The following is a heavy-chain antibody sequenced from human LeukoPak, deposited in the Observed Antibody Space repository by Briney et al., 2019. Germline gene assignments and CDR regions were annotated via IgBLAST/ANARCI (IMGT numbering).Heavy chain of an antibody. Sequence: PGGSLRLSCAASGFIFNNYAMSWVRQAPGKGLEWVSGISASGLVTYYADSVKGRFTISRDNAKNSLYLQMNSLRAEDTAVYYCAREIGRVAASDYWGQGTLVTVSS. J-gene: IGHJ4*02. V-gene: IGHV3-23*01. CDR2: ISASGLVT. D-gene: IGHD6-25*01. CDR1: GFIFNNYA. CDR3: AREIGRVAASDY.